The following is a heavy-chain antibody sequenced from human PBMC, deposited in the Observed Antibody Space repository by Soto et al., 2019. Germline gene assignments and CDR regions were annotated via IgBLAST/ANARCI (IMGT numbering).Heavy chain of an antibody. CDR3: ARGEDAFFYYGLDV. CDR1: GGSITSSY. V-gene: IGHV4-59*01. Sequence: SSETLSLTCTVSGGSITSSYWSWIRRPPGKGLEWIAYIYDTGISGYTPSTSYNPSLKSQVTMSVDTSKSQFSLKLTSVTAADTAVYYCARGEDAFFYYGLDVWGQGITVTVSS. CDR2: IYDTGISGYTPST. J-gene: IGHJ6*02.